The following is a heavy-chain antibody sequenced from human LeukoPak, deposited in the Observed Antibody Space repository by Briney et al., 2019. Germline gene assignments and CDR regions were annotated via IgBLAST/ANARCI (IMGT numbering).Heavy chain of an antibody. CDR2: ISSSSSYI. V-gene: IGHV3-21*01. Sequence: GGSLRLSCAASGFTFSSYSMNWVRQAPGKGLEWVSSISSSSSYIYYADSVKGRFTISRDNAKNSLYLQMNSLRAEDTAVYYCARSRDDILTGYYHDAFDIWGQGTMVTVSS. D-gene: IGHD3-9*01. J-gene: IGHJ3*02. CDR3: ARSRDDILTGYYHDAFDI. CDR1: GFTFSSYS.